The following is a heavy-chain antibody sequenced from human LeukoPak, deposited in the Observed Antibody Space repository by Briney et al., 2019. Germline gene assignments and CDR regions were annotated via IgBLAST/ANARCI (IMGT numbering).Heavy chain of an antibody. CDR1: GYTFTGYY. D-gene: IGHD6-13*01. J-gene: IGHJ4*02. Sequence: GASVKVSCKASGYTFTGYYMHWVRQAPGQGLEWMGWINPNSGGTNYAQKFQGRVTMTRDTSISTAYMELSRLRSDDTAVYYCARDGGIIAAAGDQVDYWGQGTPVTVSS. V-gene: IGHV1-2*02. CDR3: ARDGGIIAAAGDQVDY. CDR2: INPNSGGT.